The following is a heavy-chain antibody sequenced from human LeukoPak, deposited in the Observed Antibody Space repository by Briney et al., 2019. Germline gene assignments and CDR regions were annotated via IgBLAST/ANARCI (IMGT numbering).Heavy chain of an antibody. V-gene: IGHV4-34*01. CDR3: ARSDSGASDY. CDR2: IYYSGST. Sequence: PSETLSLTCAVYGGSFSGYYWSWIRQPPGKGLEWIGSIYYSGSTYYNPSLKSRVTISVDTSKNQFSLKLSSVTAADTAVYYCARSDSGASDYWGQGTLVTVSS. CDR1: GGSFSGYY. D-gene: IGHD1-26*01. J-gene: IGHJ4*02.